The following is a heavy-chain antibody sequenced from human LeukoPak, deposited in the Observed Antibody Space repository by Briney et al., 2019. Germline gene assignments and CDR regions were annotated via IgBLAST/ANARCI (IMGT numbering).Heavy chain of an antibody. CDR3: ARGRSITIFGVVIPQYNWFDP. V-gene: IGHV7-4-1*02. J-gene: IGHJ5*02. CDR2: INTNTGNP. D-gene: IGHD3-3*01. Sequence: ASVKVSCKASGYSFTTFAMNWVRQAPGQGLEWMGWINTNTGNPTYAQGFTGRFVFSLDTSVSTAYLQISSLKAEDTAVYYSARGRSITIFGVVIPQYNWFDPWGQGTLVTVSS. CDR1: GYSFTTFA.